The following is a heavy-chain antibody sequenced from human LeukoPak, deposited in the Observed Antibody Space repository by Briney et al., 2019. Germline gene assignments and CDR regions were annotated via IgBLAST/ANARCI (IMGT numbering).Heavy chain of an antibody. V-gene: IGHV1-18*01. Sequence: GASVKVSCKASGYTLTSYDINWVRQATGQGLEWMGWISAYNGNTNYAQKLQGRVTMTTDTSTSTAYMELRSLRSDDTAVYYCARDYPEFPDAFDIWGQGTMVTVSS. D-gene: IGHD2-21*01. CDR3: ARDYPEFPDAFDI. CDR2: ISAYNGNT. CDR1: GYTLTSYD. J-gene: IGHJ3*02.